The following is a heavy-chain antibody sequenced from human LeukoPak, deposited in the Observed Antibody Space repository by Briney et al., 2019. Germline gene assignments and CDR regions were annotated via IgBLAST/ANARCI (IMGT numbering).Heavy chain of an antibody. CDR2: MNPNSGNT. V-gene: IGHV1-8*02. CDR3: ARGKVVVPAAKSYYYYYMDV. Sequence: ASVKVSCKASGYSFTSNVISWVRQAPGQGLEWMGWMNPNSGNTGYAQKFQGRVTMTRNTSISTAYMELSSLRSEDTAVYYCARGKVVVPAAKSYYYYYMDVWGKGTTVTISS. J-gene: IGHJ6*03. D-gene: IGHD2-2*01. CDR1: GYSFTSNV.